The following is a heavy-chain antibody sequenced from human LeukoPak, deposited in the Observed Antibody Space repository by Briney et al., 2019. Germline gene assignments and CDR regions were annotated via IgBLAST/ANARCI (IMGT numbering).Heavy chain of an antibody. J-gene: IGHJ3*02. D-gene: IGHD2-2*01. CDR2: INPNSGGT. CDR1: GYTFNGYY. V-gene: IGHV1-2*02. Sequence: VSVKVSCKASGYTFNGYYMHWVRQAPGPGLESVGWINPNSGGTNYAQTFQGRVTMTRDTSISTDYMELSRLRSADTAVYYCARGAQLPEAFDIWGQGTMVTVSS. CDR3: ARGAQLPEAFDI.